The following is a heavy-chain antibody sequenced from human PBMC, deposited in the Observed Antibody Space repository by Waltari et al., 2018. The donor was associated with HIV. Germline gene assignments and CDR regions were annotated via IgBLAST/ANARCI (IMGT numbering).Heavy chain of an antibody. CDR1: GFTFSSYG. D-gene: IGHD3-10*01. CDR3: ARRGVLTYYYTMDV. Sequence: QVQLVESGGGVVQPGRSLRLSCAASGFTFSSYGMHWVRQVPGKGLGGVAFIWYDGSNKYYADSVKGRFSISRDNSKNTLYLQMNSLRAEDTAVYFCARRGVLTYYYTMDVWGQGTTVTVSS. CDR2: IWYDGSNK. J-gene: IGHJ6*02. V-gene: IGHV3-33*01.